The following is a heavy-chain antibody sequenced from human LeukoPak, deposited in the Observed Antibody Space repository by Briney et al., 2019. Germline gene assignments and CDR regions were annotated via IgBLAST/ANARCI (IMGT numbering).Heavy chain of an antibody. J-gene: IGHJ6*02. CDR1: GGTFSSYA. CDR2: IIPILGIA. D-gene: IGHD2-2*01. CDR3: ARGIVVVPAANIYYYYGMDV. V-gene: IGHV1-69*04. Sequence: ASVKVSCKASGGTFSSYAISWVRQAPGQGLEWMGRIIPILGIANYAQKFQGRVTITADKSTSTAYMELSSLRSEDTAVYYCARGIVVVPAANIYYYYGMDVWGQGTTVTVSS.